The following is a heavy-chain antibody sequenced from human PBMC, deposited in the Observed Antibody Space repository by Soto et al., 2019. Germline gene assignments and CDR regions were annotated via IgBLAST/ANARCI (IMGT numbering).Heavy chain of an antibody. V-gene: IGHV1-69*06. Sequence: QVQLVQSGAEVKKPGSSVKVSCKASGGTFSSYTISWVRQAPGQGLEWVGGIIPLFGTINYAQEFQGTLTIAADTSTSTAYMELTSLGSDDTAVYYCARKVASSDDAFDIWGQGTMVTVSS. CDR1: GGTFSSYT. J-gene: IGHJ3*02. CDR3: ARKVASSDDAFDI. CDR2: IIPLFGTI.